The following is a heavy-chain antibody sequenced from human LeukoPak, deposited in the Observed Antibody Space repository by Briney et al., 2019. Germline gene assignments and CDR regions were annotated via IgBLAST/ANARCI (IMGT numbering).Heavy chain of an antibody. V-gene: IGHV1-46*01. D-gene: IGHD2-15*01. CDR1: GYTFTSYY. Sequence: WASVNVSFKASGYTFTSYYMHWVRQAPGQGLEWMGIINPSGGSTSYAQKFQGRVTMTRDTSTSTVYMELSSLRSEDTAVYYCARVRGSWYVPTVSGGFDYWGQGTLVTVSS. J-gene: IGHJ4*02. CDR3: ARVRGSWYVPTVSGGFDY. CDR2: INPSGGST.